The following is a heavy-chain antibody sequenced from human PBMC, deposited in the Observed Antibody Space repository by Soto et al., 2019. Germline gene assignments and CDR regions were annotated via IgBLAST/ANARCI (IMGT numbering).Heavy chain of an antibody. D-gene: IGHD6-19*01. CDR2: IYQSGVT. J-gene: IGHJ5*02. Sequence: TLSLTCTLSGDSYSISTYSWSWIRQPPGKALQWIGFIYQSGVTSYNPSLASRVSISLDRSNNQCSLKLKSVTAADTAVYFCAGMPYTSGVRFDPWGPGTLVTVSS. V-gene: IGHV4-30-2*01. CDR3: AGMPYTSGVRFDP. CDR1: GDSYSISTYS.